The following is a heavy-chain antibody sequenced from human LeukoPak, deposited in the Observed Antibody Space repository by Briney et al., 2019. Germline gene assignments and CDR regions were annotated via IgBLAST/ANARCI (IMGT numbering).Heavy chain of an antibody. CDR3: ARGRRSVAETFGP. D-gene: IGHD6-13*01. J-gene: IGHJ5*02. V-gene: IGHV3-66*02. CDR1: GFTVNSNY. Sequence: PGGSLRLSCAASGFTVNSNYMSWVRQAPGKGLEWVSLIYTGGSTYYADSVKGRFTISRDNSKNTLYLQMNSLRPEDTAVYYCARGRRSVAETFGPWGQGTLVTVSS. CDR2: IYTGGST.